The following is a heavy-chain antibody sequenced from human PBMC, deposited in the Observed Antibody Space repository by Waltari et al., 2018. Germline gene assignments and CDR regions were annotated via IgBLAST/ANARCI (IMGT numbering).Heavy chain of an antibody. CDR3: KGQTDY. V-gene: IGHV3-23*04. CDR1: GFPFTSYA. CDR2: ISGSGGAT. Sequence: VRLVESGGGLVQPGGSLRLSCAASGFPFTSYAMSWVRQAPGKGLEWVSAISGSGGATYYADSMKGRFTISRDNSKNTVYLQINSLRAEDTAIYYCKGQTDYWGQGTLVTVSS. J-gene: IGHJ4*02.